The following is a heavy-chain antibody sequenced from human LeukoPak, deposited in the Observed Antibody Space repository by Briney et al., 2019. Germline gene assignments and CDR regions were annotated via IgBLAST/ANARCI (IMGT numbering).Heavy chain of an antibody. J-gene: IGHJ4*02. CDR1: GYTFTGYY. CDR2: INPNSGGT. D-gene: IGHD2-21*02. Sequence: ASVKVSCKASGYTFTGYYMHWVRQAPGQGLEWMGRINPNSGGTNYAQKFQGRVTMTRDTSISTAYMELSRLRSDDAAVYYCARAVVVTAPLDYWGQGTLVTVSS. V-gene: IGHV1-2*06. CDR3: ARAVVVTAPLDY.